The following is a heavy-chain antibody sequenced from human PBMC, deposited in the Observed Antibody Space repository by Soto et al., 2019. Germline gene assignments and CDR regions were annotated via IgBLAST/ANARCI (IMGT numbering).Heavy chain of an antibody. CDR3: ARGGSGSYYEVDY. Sequence: RASVKVSCKASGYTFANYAMHWVRQAPGQRLECMGWINAGNGYTKYSQKFQDRVTITRDTPASTAYMELSSLRSGDTAVYYCARGGSGSYYEVDYWGQGTLVTVSS. CDR1: GYTFANYA. CDR2: INAGNGYT. D-gene: IGHD1-26*01. J-gene: IGHJ4*02. V-gene: IGHV1-3*01.